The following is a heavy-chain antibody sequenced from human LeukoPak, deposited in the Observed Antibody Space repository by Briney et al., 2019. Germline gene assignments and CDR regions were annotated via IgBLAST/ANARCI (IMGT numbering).Heavy chain of an antibody. Sequence: SETLSLTCTVSGGSISSSSYYWGWIRQPPGTGLEWIGSIYYSGSTYYNPSLKSRVTISVDTSKNQFSLKLSSVTAADTAVYYCAANYDSSGYPDYWGQGTLVTVSS. D-gene: IGHD3-22*01. J-gene: IGHJ4*02. V-gene: IGHV4-39*01. CDR2: IYYSGST. CDR1: GGSISSSSYY. CDR3: AANYDSSGYPDY.